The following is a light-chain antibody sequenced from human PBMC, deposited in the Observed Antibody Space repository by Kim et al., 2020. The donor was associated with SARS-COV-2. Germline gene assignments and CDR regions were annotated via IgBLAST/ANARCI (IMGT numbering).Light chain of an antibody. J-gene: IGKJ4*01. CDR1: QSVRTS. CDR2: AAS. V-gene: IGKV1-39*01. Sequence: ASVGDRVTITCRASQSVRTSLNWYQQKPGKAPILLIYAASSLQSGVPSRFTGSGSGTEFTLTISSLQPEDFATYYCQQSYSSPLTFGGGTKVDIK. CDR3: QQSYSSPLT.